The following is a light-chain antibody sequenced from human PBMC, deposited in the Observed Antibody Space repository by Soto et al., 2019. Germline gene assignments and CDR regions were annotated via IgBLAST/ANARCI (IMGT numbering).Light chain of an antibody. CDR3: QQYKSYPT. CDR1: QSMSTW. Sequence: DIQLTQSPPTLSASVGDRVTLTCRASQSMSTWLAWYQQKPGKAPKLLISDASSLESGVPPRFSGSGSGTEFSLTISGLQPDEFATYYCQQYKSYPTFGQGTALEIK. CDR2: DAS. V-gene: IGKV1-5*01. J-gene: IGKJ2*01.